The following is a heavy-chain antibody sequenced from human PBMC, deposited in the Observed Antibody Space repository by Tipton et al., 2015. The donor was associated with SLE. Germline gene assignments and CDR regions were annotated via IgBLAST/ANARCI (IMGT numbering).Heavy chain of an antibody. J-gene: IGHJ5*02. CDR1: GGSTSSYY. V-gene: IGHV4-59*01. Sequence: TLSLTCTVSGGSTSSYYWSWIRQPPGKGLEWIGYIYYSGSTNYNPSLKSRVTISVDTSKNQFSLKLSSVTAADTAVYYCARTFPYGGFDPWGQGTLVTVSS. D-gene: IGHD4-23*01. CDR3: ARTFPYGGFDP. CDR2: IYYSGST.